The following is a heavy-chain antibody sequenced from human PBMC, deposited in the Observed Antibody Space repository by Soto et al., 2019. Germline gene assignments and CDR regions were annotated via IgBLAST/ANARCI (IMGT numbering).Heavy chain of an antibody. J-gene: IGHJ5*02. CDR2: INVANGNT. V-gene: IGHV1-3*01. CDR1: GYTFIAYP. Sequence: ASVKVSCKTSGYTFIAYPMHWVRRAPGQRLEWMGWINVANGNTKYSENFQGRVTFTRDTSASTAYMELNSLRSEDTAVYYCAREGELATIVAWGQGTLVTVS. CDR3: AREGELATIVA. D-gene: IGHD5-12*01.